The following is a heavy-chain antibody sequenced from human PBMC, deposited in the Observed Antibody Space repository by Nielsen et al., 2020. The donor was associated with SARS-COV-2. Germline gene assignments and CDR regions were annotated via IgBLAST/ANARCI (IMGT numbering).Heavy chain of an antibody. CDR3: AKDRSDFERYYYYYMDV. D-gene: IGHD1-1*01. J-gene: IGHJ6*03. CDR2: ISYDGSNK. V-gene: IGHV3-30*18. CDR1: GFTFSNYG. Sequence: GESLKISCAASGFTFSNYGTHWVRQAPGKGLEWVAVISYDGSNKYYTDSVKGRFTISRDNSKSTLYLQMNSLRPEDTAVYYCAKDRSDFERYYYYYMDVWGKGTTVTVSS.